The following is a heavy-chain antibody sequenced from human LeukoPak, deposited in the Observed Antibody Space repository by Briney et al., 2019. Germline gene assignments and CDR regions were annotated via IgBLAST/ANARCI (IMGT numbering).Heavy chain of an antibody. D-gene: IGHD2-8*02. Sequence: ASVKVSCKASGYRFTGYYMHWVRQAPGQGLEWMGWINPNSGATNYAQKFQGRVSMTRDTSVSTAYMELTRLRSDDTAVYYCVPHNTGSFPYFDYWGQGTLVTVSS. CDR3: VPHNTGSFPYFDY. CDR1: GYRFTGYY. CDR2: INPNSGAT. V-gene: IGHV1-2*02. J-gene: IGHJ4*02.